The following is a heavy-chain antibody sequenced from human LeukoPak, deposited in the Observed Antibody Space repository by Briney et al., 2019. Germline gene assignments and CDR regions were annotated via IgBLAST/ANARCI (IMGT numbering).Heavy chain of an antibody. V-gene: IGHV3-33*06. Sequence: GGSLRLSCAASGFIFNKYDMQWVRQAPGKGLEWVAVIWADGDHKYYANSVKGRFAIFRDNSKNTMYLQMNSLRADDTAVYYCAKEVGPFAGFDYWGQGILVTVSS. CDR2: IWADGDHK. CDR3: AKEVGPFAGFDY. CDR1: GFIFNKYD. J-gene: IGHJ4*02. D-gene: IGHD3-16*01.